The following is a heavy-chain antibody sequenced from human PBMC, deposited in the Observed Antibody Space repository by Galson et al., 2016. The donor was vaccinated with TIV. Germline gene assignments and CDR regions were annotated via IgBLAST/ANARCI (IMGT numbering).Heavy chain of an antibody. Sequence: PALVKPTQTLTLTCTFSGFSLSSSGVGVGWIRQPPGKAPEWLALIYWNDDKRYSPSPNTRLTITKDTSRNQVVLTMTNVDPEDTATYYCAHSRGPDIEYCSVSSCPRCFDYWGQGTLVTVSS. CDR3: AHSRGPDIEYCSVSSCPRCFDY. CDR2: IYWNDDK. D-gene: IGHD2-15*01. CDR1: GFSLSSSGVG. V-gene: IGHV2-5*01. J-gene: IGHJ4*02.